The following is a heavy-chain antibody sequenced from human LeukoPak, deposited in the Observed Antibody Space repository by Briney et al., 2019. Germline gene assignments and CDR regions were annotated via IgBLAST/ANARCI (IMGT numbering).Heavy chain of an antibody. CDR2: IIPIFGTA. J-gene: IGHJ4*02. Sequence: GASVKVSCKASGGTFSSYAISWVRQAPGQGLEWMGRIIPIFGTANYAQKFQGRVTPTTDESTSTAYMELSSLRSEDTFVYYCARDGSGSYLFDYWGQGTLVTVSS. CDR1: GGTFSSYA. D-gene: IGHD3-10*01. V-gene: IGHV1-69*05. CDR3: ARDGSGSYLFDY.